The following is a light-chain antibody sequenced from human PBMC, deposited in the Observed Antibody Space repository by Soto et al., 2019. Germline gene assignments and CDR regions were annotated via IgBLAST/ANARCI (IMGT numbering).Light chain of an antibody. CDR2: WAS. CDR3: QQYSDNPLT. J-gene: IGKJ1*01. V-gene: IGKV4-1*01. Sequence: DIVMTQSPDSLTVSLSERATIHCRSSQSVFHRSSNKNNLAWYQQKPGQPPKLLIYWASTRESGVPDRFSGSGSGTDFTLTISGLQAEDVAVYHCQQYSDNPLTFGQGTKVEIK. CDR1: QSVFHRSSNKNN.